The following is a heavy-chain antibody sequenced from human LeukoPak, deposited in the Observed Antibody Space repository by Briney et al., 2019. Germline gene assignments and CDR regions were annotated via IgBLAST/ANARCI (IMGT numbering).Heavy chain of an antibody. V-gene: IGHV3-53*04. CDR1: GFSVSNTY. CDR3: ARSAARLRYYYAMDV. CDR2: IYSGDSGVST. J-gene: IGHJ6*02. Sequence: GGSLRLSCAASGFSVSNTYMSWVRQAPGKGLEWVSVIYSGDSGVSTYYADSVKGRFTISRHNSKNTLYLQMSSLRAEDTAVYFCARSAARLRYYYAMDVWGQGTTVTVCS. D-gene: IGHD6-6*01.